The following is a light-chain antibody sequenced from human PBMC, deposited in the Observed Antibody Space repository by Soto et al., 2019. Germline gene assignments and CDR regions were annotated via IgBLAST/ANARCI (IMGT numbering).Light chain of an antibody. J-gene: IGKJ1*01. CDR1: QSITSNY. CDR3: QQYGYSPPWT. Sequence: EIVLTQSPGTLSLSPGERATLSCRASQSITSNYLAWYQQKPGQAPRLLIYDASSRATGIPDRFSGSGSGTDFTLTISRLEPEDLGVYYCQQYGYSPPWTFGQGTKVDIK. V-gene: IGKV3-20*01. CDR2: DAS.